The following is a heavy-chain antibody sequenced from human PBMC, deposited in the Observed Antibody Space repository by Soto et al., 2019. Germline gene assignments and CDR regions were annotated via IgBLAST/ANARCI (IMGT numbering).Heavy chain of an antibody. D-gene: IGHD6-13*01. V-gene: IGHV5-51*01. CDR1: VYTFSNFW. J-gene: IGHJ4*02. CDR3: ARSTRSSPYFDD. Sequence: GESLKISCHCSVYTFSNFWIGWVRQLPGQGLEWMGIIYPGDHETRYSPSFLGKVTISAEKSINTAYLQWSSLEASDSAFYFCARSTRSSPYFDDWGKGALGT. CDR2: IYPGDHET.